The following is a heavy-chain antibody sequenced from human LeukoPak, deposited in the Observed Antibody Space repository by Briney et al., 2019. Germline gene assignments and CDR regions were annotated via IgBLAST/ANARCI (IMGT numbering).Heavy chain of an antibody. D-gene: IGHD5-18*01. V-gene: IGHV4-39*07. Sequence: PSETLSLTCNVSGGSINSSSYYWGWIRQPPGKRLEWIGSLSHSGTTYYNPSLKSRVTISVDTSKNQFSLKLSSVTAADTAVYYCARANFGYSYGRRFWFDPWGQGTLVTVSS. CDR1: GGSINSSSYY. J-gene: IGHJ5*02. CDR3: ARANFGYSYGRRFWFDP. CDR2: LSHSGTT.